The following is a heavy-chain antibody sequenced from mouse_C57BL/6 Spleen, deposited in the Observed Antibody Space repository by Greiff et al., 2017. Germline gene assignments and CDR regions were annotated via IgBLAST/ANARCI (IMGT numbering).Heavy chain of an antibody. CDR1: GYNFKDYC. CDR2: IDPEDGDT. Sequence: EVQLQQSGAELVKPGASVKLSCTASGYNFKDYCMNWVKQRTEQGLEWIGKIDPEDGDTNYNAKFKGKATMTADTSSSTAYMQLSSLTSEDTAVYYCARSITTVTSYWYFDVWGKGTTVTVSS. D-gene: IGHD1-1*01. CDR3: ARSITTVTSYWYFDV. V-gene: IGHV14-2*01. J-gene: IGHJ1*03.